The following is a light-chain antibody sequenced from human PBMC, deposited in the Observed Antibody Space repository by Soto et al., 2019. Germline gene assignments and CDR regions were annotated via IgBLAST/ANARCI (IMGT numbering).Light chain of an antibody. Sequence: VLTQSPATLSLSPGESAILSCRASQSVSTFLAWFQQKPGQPPRLLIYNAYNRTTGIPARFSGSGSGTDFTLTISSLEPEDFAVYYCQQRGDWPPITFGQGTRLEIK. V-gene: IGKV3-11*01. J-gene: IGKJ5*01. CDR1: QSVSTF. CDR3: QQRGDWPPIT. CDR2: NAY.